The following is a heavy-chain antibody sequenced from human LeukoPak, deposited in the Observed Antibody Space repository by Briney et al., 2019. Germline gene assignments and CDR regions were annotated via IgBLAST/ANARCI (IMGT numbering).Heavy chain of an antibody. J-gene: IGHJ3*02. CDR3: ARDSGSYYGRDAFDI. V-gene: IGHV1-2*02. Sequence: ASVKVSCKASGYTFTGYYMHWVRQAPGQGLEWMGWVNPNSGGTNYAQKFQGRVTMTRDTSISTAYVELSRLRSDDTAVYYCARDSGSYYGRDAFDIWGQGTMVTVSS. CDR1: GYTFTGYY. CDR2: VNPNSGGT. D-gene: IGHD1-26*01.